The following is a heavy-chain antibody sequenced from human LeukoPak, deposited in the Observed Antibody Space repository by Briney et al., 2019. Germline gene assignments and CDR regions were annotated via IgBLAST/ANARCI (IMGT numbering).Heavy chain of an antibody. Sequence: ASVKVSCKASGYTFTSYYMHWVRQAPGQGLGWMGIINPSGGSTSYAQKFQGRVTMTRDMSTSTVYMELSSLRSEDTAVYYCARDRGSFGVGATFWFDPWGQGTLVTVSS. CDR2: INPSGGST. CDR3: ARDRGSFGVGATFWFDP. D-gene: IGHD1-26*01. J-gene: IGHJ5*02. V-gene: IGHV1-46*01. CDR1: GYTFTSYY.